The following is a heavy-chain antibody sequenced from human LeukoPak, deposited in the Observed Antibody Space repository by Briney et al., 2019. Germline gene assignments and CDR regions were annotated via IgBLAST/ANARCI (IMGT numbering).Heavy chain of an antibody. Sequence: GASVKVSCKASGYTFTSYYMHWVRQAPGQGLEWMGIINPSGGTTNYAQMFQGRVTMTRDTSTSTVYMELSSLRSEDTAVYYCARDAKLRTGEYYFDYWGQGTLVTVSS. CDR1: GYTFTSYY. D-gene: IGHD1-7*01. J-gene: IGHJ4*02. CDR2: INPSGGTT. V-gene: IGHV1-46*01. CDR3: ARDAKLRTGEYYFDY.